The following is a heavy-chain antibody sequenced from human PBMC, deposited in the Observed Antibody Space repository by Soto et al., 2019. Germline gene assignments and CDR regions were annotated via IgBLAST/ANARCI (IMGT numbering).Heavy chain of an antibody. D-gene: IGHD7-27*01. CDR1: GYTFTGYY. CDR2: INPNSGGT. Sequence: QVQLVQSGAEVKKPGASVKVSCKASGYTFTGYYMHWVRQAPGQGLEWMGWINPNSGGTNYAQKCQGWVTMTRDTYISTAYMELSRLRSDDTAVYYCARSAGDLDAFDIWGQGTMVTVSS. V-gene: IGHV1-2*04. J-gene: IGHJ3*02. CDR3: ARSAGDLDAFDI.